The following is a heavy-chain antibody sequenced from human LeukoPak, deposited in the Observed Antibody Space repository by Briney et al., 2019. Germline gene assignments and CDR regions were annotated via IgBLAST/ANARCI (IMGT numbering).Heavy chain of an antibody. CDR2: ISGSGGST. V-gene: IGHV3-23*01. D-gene: IGHD1-26*01. Sequence: PGGSLRLSCAASGFTFSSYGMSWVRQAPGKGLEWVSAISGSGGSTYYADSVKGRFTISRDNSKNTLYLQMNSLRAEDTAVYYCAKRKWELRYYFDYWGQGTLVTVSS. CDR1: GFTFSSYG. J-gene: IGHJ4*02. CDR3: AKRKWELRYYFDY.